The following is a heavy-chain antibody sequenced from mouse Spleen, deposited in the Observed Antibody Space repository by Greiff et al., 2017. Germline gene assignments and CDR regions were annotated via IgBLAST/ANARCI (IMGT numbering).Heavy chain of an antibody. CDR2: INPNNGGT. CDR3: AYGNYVYAMDY. V-gene: IGHV1-26*01. D-gene: IGHD2-1*01. J-gene: IGHJ4*01. Sequence: EVQLQQSGPELVKPGASVKISCKASGYTFTDYYMNWVKQSHGKSLEWIGDINPNNGGTSYNQKFKGKATLTVDKSSSTAYMELRSLTSEDSAVYYCAYGNYVYAMDYWGQGTSVTVSS. CDR1: GYTFTDYY.